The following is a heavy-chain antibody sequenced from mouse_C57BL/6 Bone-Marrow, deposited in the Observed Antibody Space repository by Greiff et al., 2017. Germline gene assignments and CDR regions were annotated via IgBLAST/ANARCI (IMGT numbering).Heavy chain of an antibody. D-gene: IGHD1-1*01. Sequence: EVQLQQSGPELVKPGASVKISCKASGYTFTDYYMNWVKQSNGKSLEWIGDINPNNGGTSYNQKFKGKATFTVDKSSSTAYMELRSLPSEDSAVYYCASIYYGSSYRYYFDYWGQGTTLTVSS. V-gene: IGHV1-26*01. CDR2: INPNNGGT. CDR1: GYTFTDYY. J-gene: IGHJ2*01. CDR3: ASIYYGSSYRYYFDY.